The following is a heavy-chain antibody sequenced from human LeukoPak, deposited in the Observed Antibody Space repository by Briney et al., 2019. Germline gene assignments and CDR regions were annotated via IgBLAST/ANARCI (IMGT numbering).Heavy chain of an antibody. CDR1: GFTFTTYW. D-gene: IGHD5-18*01. J-gene: IGHJ6*02. CDR3: ARDAVDTANAV. V-gene: IGHV3-74*01. Sequence: GGSLGLSCAASGFTFTTYWMHWVRQAPGKGLVWVSHINSDGSITSYADSVKGRFTISRDNAKNTLYLQMNSLRAEDTAVYYCARDAVDTANAVWGQGTTVTASS. CDR2: INSDGSIT.